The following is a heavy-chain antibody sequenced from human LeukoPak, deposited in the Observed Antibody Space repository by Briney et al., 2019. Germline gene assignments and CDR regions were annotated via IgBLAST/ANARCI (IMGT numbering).Heavy chain of an antibody. V-gene: IGHV1-18*01. J-gene: IGHJ6*02. CDR1: GYTLTSYG. CDR3: ARGDCSSTSCYHYYGMDV. D-gene: IGHD2-2*01. Sequence: ASVNVSCKASGYTLTSYGISWVRQAPGQGLEWMGWISAYNGNTNYAQKLQGRVTMATDTSTSTAYMELRSLRSDDTAVYYCARGDCSSTSCYHYYGMDVWGQGTTVTVSS. CDR2: ISAYNGNT.